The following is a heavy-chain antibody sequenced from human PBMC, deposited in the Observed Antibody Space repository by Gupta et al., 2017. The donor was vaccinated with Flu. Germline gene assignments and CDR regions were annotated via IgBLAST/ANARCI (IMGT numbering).Heavy chain of an antibody. Sequence: FTFRRYGMDWVRQAPGKGLEWVAVISYDGRSKYYAESVKGRFSISRDDSKNTIYLQMNSLRAEDTAVYYCAKDLEASFNYYYYMDVWGKGTTVTVSS. D-gene: IGHD6-6*01. V-gene: IGHV3-30*18. J-gene: IGHJ6*03. CDR1: FTFRRYG. CDR2: ISYDGRSK. CDR3: AKDLEASFNYYYYMDV.